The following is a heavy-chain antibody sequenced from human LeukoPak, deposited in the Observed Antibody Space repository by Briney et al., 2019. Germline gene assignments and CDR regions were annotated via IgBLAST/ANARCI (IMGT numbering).Heavy chain of an antibody. Sequence: PGGSLRLSCAASGFTFSSYAMSWVRQAPGKGLEWVSAISGSGGSSYYADSVKGRFTISRDSVKNTLFLQMNSLRAEDTAVYYCAKGGDYANWGQGTLVTVSS. CDR1: GFTFSSYA. J-gene: IGHJ4*02. D-gene: IGHD4-17*01. CDR2: ISGSGGSS. V-gene: IGHV3-23*01. CDR3: AKGGDYAN.